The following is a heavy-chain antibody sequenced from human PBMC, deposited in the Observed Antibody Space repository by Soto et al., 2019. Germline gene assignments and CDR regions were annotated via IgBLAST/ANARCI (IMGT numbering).Heavy chain of an antibody. D-gene: IGHD1-7*01. J-gene: IGHJ6*02. CDR1: GGTFSSYA. Sequence: QVQLGQSGAEVKKPGSSVKVSCKASGGTFSSYAISWVRQAPVQGLEWMGGIIPIFGTTNYAQKFQGRVTITADESTSTAYMELSSLRSEDTAVYYCASHGITGTWVYYYGMDVWGQGPTVTVSS. V-gene: IGHV1-69*12. CDR2: IIPIFGTT. CDR3: ASHGITGTWVYYYGMDV.